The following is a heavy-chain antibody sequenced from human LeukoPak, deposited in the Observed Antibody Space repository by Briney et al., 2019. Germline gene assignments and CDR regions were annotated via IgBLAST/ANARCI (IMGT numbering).Heavy chain of an antibody. CDR3: AKSPYGDYFDY. CDR1: GFTFSSYG. V-gene: IGHV3-30*18. J-gene: IGHJ4*02. CDR2: ISYDGSNK. Sequence: AGGSLRLSCAASGFTFSSYGMHWVRQAPGKGLEWVAVISYDGSNKYYADSVKGRFTISRDNSKNTLYLQMNSLRAEDTAVYYCAKSPYGDYFDYWGQGTLVTVSS. D-gene: IGHD4-17*01.